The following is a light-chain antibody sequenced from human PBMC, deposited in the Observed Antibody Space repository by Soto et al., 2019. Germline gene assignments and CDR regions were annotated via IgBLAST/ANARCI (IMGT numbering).Light chain of an antibody. CDR1: SSDVGSYDY. Sequence: QSALIQPPSVSGSPGQSVTISCTGTSSDVGSYDYVSWYQQHPGTVPKPMIYNVNTRPSGIPDRFSGSKSGTSATLGITGLQTGDEADYYCGTWDSSLSAGVFGGGTKLTVL. V-gene: IGLV2-11*01. J-gene: IGLJ2*01. CDR2: NVN. CDR3: GTWDSSLSAGV.